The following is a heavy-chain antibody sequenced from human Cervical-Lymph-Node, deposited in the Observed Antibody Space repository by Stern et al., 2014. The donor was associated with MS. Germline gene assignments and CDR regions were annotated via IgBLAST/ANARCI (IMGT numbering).Heavy chain of an antibody. CDR2: SNPEDGET. J-gene: IGHJ6*02. CDR3: ASAVTGLNYYFHALDV. V-gene: IGHV1-24*01. CDR1: GYTLNDLS. D-gene: IGHD6-19*01. Sequence: VQLLESGAEVKKPGASVKVSCKVSGYTLNDLSLHWVRQAPGEGLEWMGGSNPEDGETIFAQGLQGRVTVTEDTSTDTAYMELSSLRSEDTAVYYCASAVTGLNYYFHALDVWGQGTTVTVSS.